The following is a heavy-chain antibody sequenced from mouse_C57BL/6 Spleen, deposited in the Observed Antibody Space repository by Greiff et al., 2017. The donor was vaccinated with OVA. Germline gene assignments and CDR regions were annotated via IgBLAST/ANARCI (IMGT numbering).Heavy chain of an antibody. Sequence: EVQVVESGGGLVQPGGSMKLSCVASGFTFSHYWMTWVRPSPEKGLEWVAQIRLKSDNYATHYAESVKGRFTISRDESKSSVYLQMNNLRAEDTGIYYCTGDDYDKAAWFAYWGQGTLVTVSA. V-gene: IGHV6-3*01. CDR3: TGDDYDKAAWFAY. D-gene: IGHD2-4*01. CDR2: IRLKSDNYAT. J-gene: IGHJ3*01. CDR1: GFTFSHYW.